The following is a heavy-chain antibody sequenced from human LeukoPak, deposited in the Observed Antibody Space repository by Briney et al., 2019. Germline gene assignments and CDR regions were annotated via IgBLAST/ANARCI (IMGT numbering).Heavy chain of an antibody. V-gene: IGHV3-23*01. CDR1: GFTVSSNY. J-gene: IGHJ4*02. CDR3: AKDQTAAVGQLDY. Sequence: GGSLRLSCAASGFTVSSNYMSWVRQAPGKGLEWVSVISASGTDTYYADSVKGRFTISRDNSQNTLYLHMNSLRAEDTAVYYCAKDQTAAVGQLDYWGQGTVVTVSS. D-gene: IGHD6-13*01. CDR2: ISASGTDT.